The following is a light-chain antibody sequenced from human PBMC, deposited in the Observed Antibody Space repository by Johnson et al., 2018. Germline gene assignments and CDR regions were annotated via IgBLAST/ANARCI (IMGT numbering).Light chain of an antibody. CDR1: SSNIGNNY. Sequence: QSVLTQPPSVSAAPGQKVTISCSGSSSNIGNNYVSWYQQLPGTAPKPLIYENNKRPSGIPDRFSGSKSGTSATLGITGLQTGDEADYYCGTWDSSLSAVNVFGTGTKVTVL. CDR3: GTWDSSLSAVNV. V-gene: IGLV1-51*02. J-gene: IGLJ1*01. CDR2: ENN.